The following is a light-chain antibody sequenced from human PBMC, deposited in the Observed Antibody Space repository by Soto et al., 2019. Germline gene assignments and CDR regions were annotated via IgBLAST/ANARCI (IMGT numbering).Light chain of an antibody. J-gene: IGKJ1*01. V-gene: IGKV3-20*01. Sequence: EVVLTQSPSTLSLSPGERTTLSCRATPGLSNENLAWFQQKPGLAPRLLIYCASSRATGIPDRFSGSGSGTEFSLTISRLEPEDAAVYFCQQYGYSWSFGQGTKVQIK. CDR1: PGLSNEN. CDR3: QQYGYSWS. CDR2: CAS.